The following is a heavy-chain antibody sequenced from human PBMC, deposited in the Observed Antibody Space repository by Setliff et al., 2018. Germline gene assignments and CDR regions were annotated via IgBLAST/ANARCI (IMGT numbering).Heavy chain of an antibody. J-gene: IGHJ3*02. CDR2: IKQDGSTK. CDR1: GFSFSRHW. D-gene: IGHD3-22*01. V-gene: IGHV3-7*01. CDR3: VRDDADNYDAFDN. Sequence: SLKISCVVSGFSFSRHWMSWVRQAPGKGLEWVADIKQDGSTKYYSDSVKGRFTISRDNAKRSLYLQMNGLRADDTGVYYCVRDDADNYDAFDNWGQGTLVTVSS.